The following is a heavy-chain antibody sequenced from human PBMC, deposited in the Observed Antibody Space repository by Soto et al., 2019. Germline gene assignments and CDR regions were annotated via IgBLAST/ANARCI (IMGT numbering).Heavy chain of an antibody. CDR2: ISSNGANT. V-gene: IGHV3-23*01. CDR3: VSWVSAHFDY. Sequence: GGSLRLSCAASGFTFDSPYSHGMSWVRQSPGKGPEWVSTISSNGANTHYAESVKGRFTISKDASRNTVYLHMNSLRAEDTATYFCVSWVSAHFDYWGQGTPVTVSS. CDR1: GFTFDSPYSHG. D-gene: IGHD2-8*01. J-gene: IGHJ4*01.